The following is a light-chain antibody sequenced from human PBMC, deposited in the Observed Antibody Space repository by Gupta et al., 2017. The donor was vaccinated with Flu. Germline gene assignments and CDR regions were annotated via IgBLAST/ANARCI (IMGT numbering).Light chain of an antibody. V-gene: IGLV1-40*01. J-gene: IGLJ1*01. CDR1: NFNLGANYG. Sequence: GTISCTGTNFNLGANYGVTWYQLFPGTAPKLLIFGNTNRPSGVPERFSGSKSGTSASLAITGLQAEDEADYYCQSYDYSLSGSVFGTGTKVTVL. CDR3: QSYDYSLSGSV. CDR2: GNT.